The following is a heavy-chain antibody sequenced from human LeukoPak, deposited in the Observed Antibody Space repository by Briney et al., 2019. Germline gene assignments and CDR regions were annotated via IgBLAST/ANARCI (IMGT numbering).Heavy chain of an antibody. Sequence: PGGSLRLSCAASGFTFSSYAMSWVRQAPGKGLEWVSAISGSGGSTYYADSVKGRFTISRDNSKNTLYLQMSSLRAEDTAVYYCAKVLHLVGARYFDYWGQGTLVTVSS. CDR1: GFTFSSYA. D-gene: IGHD1-26*01. J-gene: IGHJ4*02. CDR2: ISGSGGST. V-gene: IGHV3-23*01. CDR3: AKVLHLVGARYFDY.